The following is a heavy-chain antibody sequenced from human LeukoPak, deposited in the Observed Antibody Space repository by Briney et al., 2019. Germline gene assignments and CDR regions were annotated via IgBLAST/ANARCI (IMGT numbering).Heavy chain of an antibody. CDR3: ARVDYSGSYSKFDY. D-gene: IGHD1-26*01. CDR2: MYYSGST. CDR1: GGSVSSGSYS. Sequence: PSETLSLTCTVSGGSVSSGSYSWNWIRQPPGKGLEWIGYMYYSGSTNYNPPLKSRVTISVDTSKNQFSLKLSSVTAADTAVYYCARVDYSGSYSKFDYWGQGTLVTVSA. J-gene: IGHJ4*02. V-gene: IGHV4-61*01.